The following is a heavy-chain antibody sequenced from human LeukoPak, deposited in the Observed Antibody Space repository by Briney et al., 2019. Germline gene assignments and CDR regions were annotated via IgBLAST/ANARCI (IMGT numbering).Heavy chain of an antibody. Sequence: GGSLRPSCAASGFTFSSYSMNWVRQAPGKGLEWVTSISSSSSYKYYADSVKGRFTISRDNAKNSLYLQMNSLRAEDTAVYYCARTGTTYYYYGMDVWGQGTTVTVSS. D-gene: IGHD1-1*01. J-gene: IGHJ6*02. CDR3: ARTGTTYYYYGMDV. V-gene: IGHV3-21*01. CDR1: GFTFSSYS. CDR2: ISSSSSYK.